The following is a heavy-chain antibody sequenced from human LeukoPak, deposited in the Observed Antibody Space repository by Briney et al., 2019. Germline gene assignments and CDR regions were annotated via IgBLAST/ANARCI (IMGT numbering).Heavy chain of an antibody. Sequence: PGGSLRLSCAASEFSVGSNYMTWVRQAPGKGLEWVAVISYDGSDKYYADSVKGRFTISRDNSKNTLYLQMNSLRAEDTAVYYCAKDRAPYGDYEDYWGQGTLVTVSS. V-gene: IGHV3-30*18. CDR2: ISYDGSDK. D-gene: IGHD4-17*01. CDR1: EFSVGSNY. CDR3: AKDRAPYGDYEDY. J-gene: IGHJ4*02.